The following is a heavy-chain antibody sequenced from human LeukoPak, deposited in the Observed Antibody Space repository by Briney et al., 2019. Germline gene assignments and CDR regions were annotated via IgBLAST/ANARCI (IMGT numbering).Heavy chain of an antibody. J-gene: IGHJ6*02. CDR2: INHSGST. V-gene: IGHV4-34*01. D-gene: IGHD3-22*01. Sequence: PSETLSLTCAVYGGSFSGYYWSWIRQPPGKGLEWIGEINHSGSTNYNPSLKSRVTISVDTSKNQFSLKLSSVTAADTAVYYCARLPGMIVLIDGMDVWGQGTTVTVSS. CDR1: GGSFSGYY. CDR3: ARLPGMIVLIDGMDV.